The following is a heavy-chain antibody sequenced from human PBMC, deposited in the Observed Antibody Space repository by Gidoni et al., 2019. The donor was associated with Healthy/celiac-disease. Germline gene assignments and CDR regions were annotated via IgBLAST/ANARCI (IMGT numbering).Heavy chain of an antibody. CDR1: GGSISRGGYY. D-gene: IGHD3-3*01. Sequence: QVQLQESGPGLVKPSQTLSLTCTFSGGSISRGGYYWSWIRQHPGKGLEWIGYIYYSGSTYYNPSLKSRVTISVDTSKNQFSLKLSSVTAADTAVYYCARVPPIQVFGVSLYMDVWGKGTTVTVSS. V-gene: IGHV4-31*03. CDR2: IYYSGST. CDR3: ARVPPIQVFGVSLYMDV. J-gene: IGHJ6*03.